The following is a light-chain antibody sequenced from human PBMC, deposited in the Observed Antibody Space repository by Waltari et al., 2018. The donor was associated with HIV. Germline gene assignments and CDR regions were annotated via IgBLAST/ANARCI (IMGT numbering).Light chain of an antibody. V-gene: IGKV3-20*01. CDR1: QSVSKV. CDR3: QQYGNSPLYT. Sequence: ELVLTQYPTTMSFSAGERAPPTCTASQSVSKVLAWFQQKPGQAPRLLIYGASSRATGVPDRYSGSGSGTDFTLTISRLEPDDFAVYYCQQYGNSPLYTFGQGTKLEIK. J-gene: IGKJ2*01. CDR2: GAS.